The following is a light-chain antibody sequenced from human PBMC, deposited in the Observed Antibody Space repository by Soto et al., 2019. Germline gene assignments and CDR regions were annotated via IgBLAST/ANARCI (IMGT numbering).Light chain of an antibody. J-gene: IGKJ5*01. Sequence: VLTLSLGTMALSPGERATLCCRASQSVRSTYLGWYQHKRGQAPRLLIYDASKRATGIPARFSGSGSATDFTLTISSLEPEDFAVYYCQQRSSWITFGQGTRLEI. CDR2: DAS. CDR3: QQRSSWIT. CDR1: QSVRSTY. V-gene: IGKV3D-20*02.